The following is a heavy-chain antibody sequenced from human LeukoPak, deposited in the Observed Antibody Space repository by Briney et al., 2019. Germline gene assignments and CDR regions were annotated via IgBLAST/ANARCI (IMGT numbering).Heavy chain of an antibody. V-gene: IGHV4-61*01. CDR3: ASTFYVSGSYYVLLAP. CDR1: GDSISSPSYC. CDR2: IYYSGST. J-gene: IGHJ4*02. D-gene: IGHD3-10*01. Sequence: SETLSLTCSVSGDSISSPSYCWCWIRQPPGKGLEWIGYIYYSGSTNYNPSLKSRVTISVDTSKNQFSLKLSSVTAADTAVYYCASTFYVSGSYYVLLAPRGQGTLVTVSS.